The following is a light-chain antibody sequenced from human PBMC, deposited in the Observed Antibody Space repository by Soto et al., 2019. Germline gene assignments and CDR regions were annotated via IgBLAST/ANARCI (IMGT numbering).Light chain of an antibody. V-gene: IGKV1-5*03. CDR2: KAS. J-gene: IGKJ1*01. CDR1: QSISSW. Sequence: DIQMTQSPSTLSASVGGRVTITCRASQSISSWLAWYQQKPGKAPKLLSYKASSLESGVPSRFSGSGSGTEFTLTISSLQPDDFATYYCQQYNSYWTFGQGTKVEIK. CDR3: QQYNSYWT.